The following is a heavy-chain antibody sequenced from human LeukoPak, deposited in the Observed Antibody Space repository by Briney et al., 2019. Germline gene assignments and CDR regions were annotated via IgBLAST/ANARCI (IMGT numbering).Heavy chain of an antibody. CDR1: GFTFSSYS. J-gene: IGHJ4*02. V-gene: IGHV3-23*01. Sequence: PGGSLRLSCAASGFTFSSYSMSWVRQAPGKGLEWVSAISGSGGSTYYADYVNRRFTISRDNSKNTQYLQMKSLRSEDRADYYCSKDYYESSGQKGSYYFYYWGQGTL. D-gene: IGHD3-22*01. CDR2: ISGSGGST. CDR3: SKDYYESSGQKGSYYFYY.